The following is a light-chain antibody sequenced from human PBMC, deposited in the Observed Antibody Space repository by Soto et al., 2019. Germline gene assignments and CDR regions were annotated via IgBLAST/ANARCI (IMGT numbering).Light chain of an antibody. V-gene: IGKV3-15*01. CDR1: QSVSSN. CDR3: QQYDNWPLT. Sequence: ETVMTQSPATLSVSPGERATLSCRASQSVSSNLAWYQQKPGQAPRLLIYAASARAPDITGRFSGSGSETDFPLSISSLQSEDFALYYCQQYDNWPLTFGGGTKVEIK. CDR2: AAS. J-gene: IGKJ4*01.